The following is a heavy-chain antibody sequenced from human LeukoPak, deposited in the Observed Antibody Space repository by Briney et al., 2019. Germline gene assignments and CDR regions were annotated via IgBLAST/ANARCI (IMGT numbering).Heavy chain of an antibody. Sequence: ASVKVSCKASGYTFTGYYMHWVRQAPGHGLEWMGWINPNSGGTNYAQKFQGRVTMTRDTSISTAYMELSRLRSDDTAVYYCARERTLTSCYDYWGQGTLVTVSS. CDR1: GYTFTGYY. D-gene: IGHD2-15*01. V-gene: IGHV1-2*02. CDR2: INPNSGGT. CDR3: ARERTLTSCYDY. J-gene: IGHJ4*02.